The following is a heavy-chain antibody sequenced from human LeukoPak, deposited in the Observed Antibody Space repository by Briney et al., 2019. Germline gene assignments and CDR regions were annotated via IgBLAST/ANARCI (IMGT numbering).Heavy chain of an antibody. Sequence: SETLSLTCAVSGYSISSGYYWGWIRQPPGKGLEWIGSIYHSGSTYYNPSLKSRVTISVDTSKNQFSLKLSSVTAADTAVYYCASKGSSTSCCSKDYWGQGTLVTVSS. D-gene: IGHD2-2*01. V-gene: IGHV4-38-2*01. CDR3: ASKGSSTSCCSKDY. J-gene: IGHJ4*02. CDR2: IYHSGST. CDR1: GYSISSGYY.